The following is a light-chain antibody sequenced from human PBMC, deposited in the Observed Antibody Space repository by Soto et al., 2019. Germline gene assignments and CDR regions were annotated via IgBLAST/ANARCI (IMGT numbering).Light chain of an antibody. V-gene: IGKV3-15*01. Sequence: EIVMTQSPATLSVSPGERVTLSCRASQSVSSRLAWYQQKPGQAPRLVIYGATTRATGIPARFSGSGSGTEFTLTSSSVQSEDFAVYYCQQYHNRWTFGQGTKVEIK. J-gene: IGKJ1*01. CDR2: GAT. CDR1: QSVSSR. CDR3: QQYHNRWT.